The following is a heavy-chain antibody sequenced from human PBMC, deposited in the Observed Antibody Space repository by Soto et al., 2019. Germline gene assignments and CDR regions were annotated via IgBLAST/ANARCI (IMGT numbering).Heavy chain of an antibody. CDR1: GYTFTSYG. CDR2: ISAYNGNT. V-gene: IGHV1-18*01. D-gene: IGHD3-22*01. CDR3: ARARDSSGYFSPNGAFDI. J-gene: IGHJ3*02. Sequence: ASVKVSCKASGYTFTSYGISWVRQAPGQGLEWMGWISAYNGNTNYAQKLQGRVTMTTDTSTSTAYMELRSLRSDDTAVYYCARARDSSGYFSPNGAFDIWGQGTLVTVSS.